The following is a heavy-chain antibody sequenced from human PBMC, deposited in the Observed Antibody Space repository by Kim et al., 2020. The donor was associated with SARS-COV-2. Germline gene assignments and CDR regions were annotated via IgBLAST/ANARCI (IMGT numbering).Heavy chain of an antibody. CDR1: GYTFTTYG. V-gene: IGHV1-18*04. J-gene: IGHJ5*02. D-gene: IGHD3-10*01. Sequence: ASVKVSCKASGYTFTTYGINWVRQAPGQGLEWMGWISAYNGNTNYAQKLQGRVTMTTDTSTSTAYMELRSLRSDDTAVYYCARERVNYGSGSYDAWGQGTLVTVS. CDR3: ARERVNYGSGSYDA. CDR2: ISAYNGNT.